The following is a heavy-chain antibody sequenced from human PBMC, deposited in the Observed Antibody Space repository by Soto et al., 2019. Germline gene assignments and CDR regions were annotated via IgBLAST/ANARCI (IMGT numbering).Heavy chain of an antibody. V-gene: IGHV1-8*01. J-gene: IGHJ1*01. CDR1: GYTFTSYD. CDR3: ARDLVVVAATPVWVY. D-gene: IGHD2-15*01. CDR2: MNPNSGNT. Sequence: ASVKVSCKASGYTFTSYDINWVRQATGQGLEWMGWMNPNSGNTGYAQKFQGRVTMTRNTSISTAYMELSSLRSEDTAVYYCARDLVVVAATPVWVYWGQRTLVTVSS.